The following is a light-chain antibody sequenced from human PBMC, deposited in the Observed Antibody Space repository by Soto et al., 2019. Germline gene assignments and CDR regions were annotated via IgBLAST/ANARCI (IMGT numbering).Light chain of an antibody. CDR1: QSVNRQ. Sequence: EIVMTQSPASLSVTPGERVTLSCMASQSVNRQVLWYQHSPGQAPRLLIYDTSARAAGIQARFSGSGSATEFTLTISSLQSEDFALYYCQHTLKWPPTCGQGPRVEI. J-gene: IGKJ1*01. CDR3: QHTLKWPPT. V-gene: IGKV3-15*01. CDR2: DTS.